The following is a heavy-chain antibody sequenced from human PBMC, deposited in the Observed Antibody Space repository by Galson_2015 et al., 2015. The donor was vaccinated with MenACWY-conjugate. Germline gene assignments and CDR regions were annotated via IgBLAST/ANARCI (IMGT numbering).Heavy chain of an antibody. CDR2: IIPILGIT. J-gene: IGHJ6*02. CDR3: ARDRVKTRKPREDSDHGMDG. CDR1: GGTFSSYS. D-gene: IGHD2-15*01. V-gene: IGHV1-69*04. Sequence: SVKVSCKASGGTFSSYSLNWVRQAPGQGLEWMGRIIPILGITKYAQKFLGRVTITADKSTNTAYMELSSLRSEDTAVYHCARDRVKTRKPREDSDHGMDGWGQGTTVTGS.